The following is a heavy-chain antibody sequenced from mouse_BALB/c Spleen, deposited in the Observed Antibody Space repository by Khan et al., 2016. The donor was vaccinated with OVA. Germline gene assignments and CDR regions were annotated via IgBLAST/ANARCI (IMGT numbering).Heavy chain of an antibody. J-gene: IGHJ3*01. CDR1: GFTFSNYA. V-gene: IGHV5-6-5*01. CDR3: ARDYWFVY. Sequence: EVQLVETGGGLVKPGGSLKVSCAASGFTFSNYAMSWVHQTPEKRLEWVASISTGDTTYYPDSVKGRFTISRDNARNLLYLQMSSLRSDDTAMYYCARDYWFVYWGQGTLVTVSA. CDR2: ISTGDTT.